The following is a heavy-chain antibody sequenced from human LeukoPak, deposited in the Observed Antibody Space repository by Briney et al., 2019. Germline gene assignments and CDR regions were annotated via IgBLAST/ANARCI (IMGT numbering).Heavy chain of an antibody. V-gene: IGHV1-18*01. Sequence: ASVKVSCKASGYTFTSYGNSWVRQAPGQGLEWMGWISAYNGNTNYAQKLQGRVTMTTDTSTSTAYMELRSLRSDDTAVYYCARDVLKRRSWPLNDYWGQGTLVTVSS. CDR3: ARDVLKRRSWPLNDY. D-gene: IGHD6-13*01. CDR1: GYTFTSYG. CDR2: ISAYNGNT. J-gene: IGHJ4*02.